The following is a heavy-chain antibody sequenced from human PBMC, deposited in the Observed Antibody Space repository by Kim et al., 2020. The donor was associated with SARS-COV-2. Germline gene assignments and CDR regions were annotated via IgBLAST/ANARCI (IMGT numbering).Heavy chain of an antibody. CDR1: GFTFSSYG. V-gene: IGHV3-30*18. CDR2: ISYDGSNK. CDR3: AKDSDGYSSGWVYY. D-gene: IGHD6-19*01. Sequence: GGSLRLSCAASGFTFSSYGMHWVRQAPGKGLEWVAVISYDGSNKNYADSAKGRFTISRDNSKNTQYLQMNSLRVEDTAVYYCAKDSDGYSSGWVYY. J-gene: IGHJ6*01.